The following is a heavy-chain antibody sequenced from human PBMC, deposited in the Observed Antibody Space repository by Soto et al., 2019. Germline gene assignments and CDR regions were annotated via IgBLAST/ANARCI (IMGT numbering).Heavy chain of an antibody. CDR1: GYTFTSYY. CDR2: INPSGGST. Sequence: ASVKVSCKASGYTFTSYYMHWVRQAPGQGLEWMGIINPSGGSTSYAQKFQGRVTMTRDTSTSTAYMELRSLRSDDTAVYYCARDPDPPSYIVVVPAITSDADAFDIWGQGTMVTVSS. J-gene: IGHJ3*02. D-gene: IGHD2-2*01. V-gene: IGHV1-46*01. CDR3: ARDPDPPSYIVVVPAITSDADAFDI.